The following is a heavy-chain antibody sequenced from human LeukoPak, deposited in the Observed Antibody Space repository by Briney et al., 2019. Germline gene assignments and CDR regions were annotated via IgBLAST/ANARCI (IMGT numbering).Heavy chain of an antibody. J-gene: IGHJ3*02. V-gene: IGHV3-21*01. CDR2: ISTSSSYI. Sequence: GGSLRLSCAASRFTFSSYSMNWVRQAPGKGLVWVSSISTSSSYIYYADSVKGRFTISRDNAKNSLSLQMNSLRAEDTAVYYCARDAGVHSGYDDAFDIWGQGTMVTVSS. CDR3: ARDAGVHSGYDDAFDI. D-gene: IGHD5-12*01. CDR1: RFTFSSYS.